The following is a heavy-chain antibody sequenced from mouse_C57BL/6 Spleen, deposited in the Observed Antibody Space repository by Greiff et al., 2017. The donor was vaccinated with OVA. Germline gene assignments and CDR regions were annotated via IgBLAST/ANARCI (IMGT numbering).Heavy chain of an antibody. D-gene: IGHD4-1*01. Sequence: QVQLQQSGAELVMPGASVKLSCKASGYTFTSYWMPWVKQRPGQGLEWIGEIDPSDSYTNYNQKFKGKSTLTVDKASSTAYMQLSSLTSEDSAVYYCARMGRGAMDYWGQGTSVTVSS. J-gene: IGHJ4*01. CDR2: IDPSDSYT. CDR3: ARMGRGAMDY. CDR1: GYTFTSYW. V-gene: IGHV1-69*01.